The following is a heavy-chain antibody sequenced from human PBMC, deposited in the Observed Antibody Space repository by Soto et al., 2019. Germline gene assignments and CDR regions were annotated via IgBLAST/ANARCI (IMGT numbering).Heavy chain of an antibody. CDR3: ARDLTAGDTY. Sequence: EVQLVESGGGLVQPGGSLRLSCAASGFTFSSYWMHWVRQVPGKGLVWVSRINSDGTTTNYADSVKGRFTISRDNAESTLYPQMNSLRAEDSAVYYCARDLTAGDTYWGQGTQVIVSS. CDR2: INSDGTTT. D-gene: IGHD7-27*01. V-gene: IGHV3-74*01. CDR1: GFTFSSYW. J-gene: IGHJ4*02.